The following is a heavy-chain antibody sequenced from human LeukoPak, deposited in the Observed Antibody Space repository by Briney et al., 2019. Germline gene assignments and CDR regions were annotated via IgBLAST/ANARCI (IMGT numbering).Heavy chain of an antibody. CDR3: ATDYSKPAGDGY. Sequence: ASVKVSCKVSGYTLTELSMHWVRQAPGKGLEWTGGFDPEDGETIYAQKFQGRVTMTEDTSTDTAYMELSSLRSEDTAVYYCATDYSKPAGDGYWGQGTLVTVSS. CDR2: FDPEDGET. J-gene: IGHJ4*02. CDR1: GYTLTELS. V-gene: IGHV1-24*01. D-gene: IGHD6-13*01.